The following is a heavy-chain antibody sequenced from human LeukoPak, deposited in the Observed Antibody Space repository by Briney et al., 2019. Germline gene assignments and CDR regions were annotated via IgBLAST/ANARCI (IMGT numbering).Heavy chain of an antibody. J-gene: IGHJ4*02. CDR1: GGSFSGYY. CDR2: INHSGST. D-gene: IGHD3-16*02. V-gene: IGHV4-34*01. CDR3: ARGAGPYDYVWGSYRLYYFDY. Sequence: SETLSLTCAVYGGSFSGYYWSWIRQPPGKGLEWIGEINHSGSTNYNPSLKSRVTISVDTPKNQFSLKLSSVTAADTAVYYCARGAGPYDYVWGSYRLYYFDYWGQGTLVTVSS.